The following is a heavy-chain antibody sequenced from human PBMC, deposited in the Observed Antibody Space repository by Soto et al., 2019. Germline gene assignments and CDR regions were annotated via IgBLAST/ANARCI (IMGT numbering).Heavy chain of an antibody. Sequence: GGSLRLSCAASVFTFSSHAMHWVRQAPGKGLEWVAVISYDGSNKYYADSVKGRFTISRDNSKNTLYLQMNSLRAEDTAVYYCASLTLGRGRSYPQYWGQGTLVTVSS. D-gene: IGHD1-26*01. J-gene: IGHJ4*02. CDR1: VFTFSSHA. CDR2: ISYDGSNK. V-gene: IGHV3-30-3*01. CDR3: ASLTLGRGRSYPQY.